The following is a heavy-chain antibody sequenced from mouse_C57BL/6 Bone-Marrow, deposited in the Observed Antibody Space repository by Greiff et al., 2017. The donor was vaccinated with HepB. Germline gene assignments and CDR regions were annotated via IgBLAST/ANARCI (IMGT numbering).Heavy chain of an antibody. CDR1: GYTFTEYT. D-gene: IGHD2-5*01. V-gene: IGHV1-62-2*01. CDR2: FYPGSGSI. J-gene: IGHJ4*01. CDR3: ARHEGSGVYYSNYEGSAMDY. Sequence: QVQLQQSGAELVKPGASVKLSCKASGYTFTEYTIHWVKQRSGQGLEWIGWFYPGSGSIKYNEKFKDKATLTADKSSSTVYMELSRVTSEDSAVYFCARHEGSGVYYSNYEGSAMDYWGQGTSVTVSS.